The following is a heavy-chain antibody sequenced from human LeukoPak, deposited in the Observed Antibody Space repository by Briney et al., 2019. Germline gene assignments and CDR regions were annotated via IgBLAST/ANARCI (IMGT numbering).Heavy chain of an antibody. J-gene: IGHJ4*02. V-gene: IGHV3-66*02. CDR3: ARGRAPFVPPDY. CDR1: GFTFSSYE. D-gene: IGHD6-6*01. Sequence: GGSLRLSCAASGFTFSSYEMNWVRQAPGKGLEWVSVIYSGGSTYYADSVKGRFTISRDNSKNTLYLQMNSLRAEDTAVYYCARGRAPFVPPDYWGQGTLVTVSS. CDR2: IYSGGST.